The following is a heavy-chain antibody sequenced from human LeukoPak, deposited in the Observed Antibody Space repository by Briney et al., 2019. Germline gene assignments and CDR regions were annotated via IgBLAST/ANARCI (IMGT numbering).Heavy chain of an antibody. CDR1: GFTFSSYA. CDR2: ISYDGSNK. CDR3: ATKGDCSSTSCPIDY. Sequence: PGGSLRLSCAASGFTFSSYAMHWVRQAPGGGLEWVAVISYDGSNKYYADSVKGRFTISRDNSKNTLYLQMNSLRAEDTAVYYCATKGDCSSTSCPIDYWGQGTLVTVSS. J-gene: IGHJ4*02. V-gene: IGHV3-30-3*01. D-gene: IGHD2-2*01.